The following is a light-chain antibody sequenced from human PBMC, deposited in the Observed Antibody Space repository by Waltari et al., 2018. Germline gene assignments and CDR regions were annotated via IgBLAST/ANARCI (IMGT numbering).Light chain of an antibody. CDR2: DVS. CDR3: LHHDSVSRGT. J-gene: IGKJ5*01. V-gene: IGKV1-33*01. Sequence: DIQMTQSPSSLSASVGDRVTITCQASQDISTSLDWYRQRPGKAPELLIYDVSNLQPGVPSRFSGSGSGTHSTFTISSLLPEDFATYYCLHHDSVSRGTFGQGTRLDIK. CDR1: QDISTS.